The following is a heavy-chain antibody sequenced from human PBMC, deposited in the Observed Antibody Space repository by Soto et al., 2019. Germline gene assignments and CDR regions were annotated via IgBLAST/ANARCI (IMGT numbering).Heavy chain of an antibody. Sequence: LRLSCAASGFTFSSCAMGWVRQAPGKGLEWVSEISGSYGTYYADSVKGRFTISRDNSKNTLYLQMNSLRAEDTAVYYCAKGRIAVAGLFDYWGQGTLVTVSS. J-gene: IGHJ4*02. CDR3: AKGRIAVAGLFDY. D-gene: IGHD6-19*01. V-gene: IGHV3-23*01. CDR2: ISGSYGT. CDR1: GFTFSSCA.